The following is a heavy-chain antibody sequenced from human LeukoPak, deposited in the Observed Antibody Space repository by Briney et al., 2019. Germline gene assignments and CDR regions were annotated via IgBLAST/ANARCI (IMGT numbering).Heavy chain of an antibody. CDR3: AKDLGDYYDSSGYRP. CDR1: GFIFSSYS. CDR2: ITGSGGNT. J-gene: IGHJ5*02. D-gene: IGHD3-22*01. Sequence: GGSLRLSCAASGFIFSSYSMSWVRQAPGMGLEWVSVITGSGGNTYYADSVKGRFTISKDNSKNTVYLQMSSLRVDDTAVYYCAKDLGDYYDSSGYRPWGQGTLVTVSS. V-gene: IGHV3-23*01.